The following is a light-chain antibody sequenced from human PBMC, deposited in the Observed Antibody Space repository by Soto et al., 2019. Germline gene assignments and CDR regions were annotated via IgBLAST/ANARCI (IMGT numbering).Light chain of an antibody. CDR2: AAS. CDR3: PQSYSTLFT. Sequence: DIQMTQSPSSLSASVGDRVTITCRASQSISSYLNWYQQKPGKAPKLLIYAASSLQSGVPSRFSGSGSGTEFTLTISSLQPEDFATYYCPQSYSTLFTFGPGTKVDI. J-gene: IGKJ3*01. V-gene: IGKV1-39*01. CDR1: QSISSY.